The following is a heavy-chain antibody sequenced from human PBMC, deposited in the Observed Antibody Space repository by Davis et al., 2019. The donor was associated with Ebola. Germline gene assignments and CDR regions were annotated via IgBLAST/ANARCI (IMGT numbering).Heavy chain of an antibody. V-gene: IGHV4-34*01. Sequence: PSETLSLTCAVYGGSFSGYYWSWIRQPPGKGLEWIGEINHSGSTNYNPSLKSRVTISVDTSKNQFSLKLSSVTAADTAVYYCARGPPTVVLSYYYGMDVWGQGTTVTVSS. D-gene: IGHD4-23*01. CDR3: ARGPPTVVLSYYYGMDV. CDR2: INHSGST. J-gene: IGHJ6*02. CDR1: GGSFSGYY.